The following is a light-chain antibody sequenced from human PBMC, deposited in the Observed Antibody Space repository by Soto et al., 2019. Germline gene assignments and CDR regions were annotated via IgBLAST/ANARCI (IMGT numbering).Light chain of an antibody. Sequence: EIVLTQSPGTLSLSPGERATLSCRASQSVSSSYLAWYQQKPGQAPRLLIYGASSRATGIPDRFSGSGSGTEFTLTISSLQSEDSAVYYCQQYNNWVTFGGGTKVDIK. J-gene: IGKJ4*01. V-gene: IGKV3-20*01. CDR2: GAS. CDR3: QQYNNWVT. CDR1: QSVSSSY.